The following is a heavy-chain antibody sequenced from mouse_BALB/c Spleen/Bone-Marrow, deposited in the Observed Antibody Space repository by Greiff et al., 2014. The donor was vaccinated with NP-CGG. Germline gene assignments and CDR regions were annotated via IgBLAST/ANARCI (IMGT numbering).Heavy chain of an antibody. Sequence: VKLMESGGGLVQPGGSLRLSCTTSGFTFTDYYMSWXRXXXXKALEWLAFIRNKAYGYTTEYSASVRGRFTISRDNSQSILYLQMNTLRAEDSATYYCARFPMDYWGQGTSVTVSS. CDR3: ARFPMDY. J-gene: IGHJ4*01. CDR1: GFTFTDYY. V-gene: IGHV7-3*02. CDR2: IRNKAYGYTT.